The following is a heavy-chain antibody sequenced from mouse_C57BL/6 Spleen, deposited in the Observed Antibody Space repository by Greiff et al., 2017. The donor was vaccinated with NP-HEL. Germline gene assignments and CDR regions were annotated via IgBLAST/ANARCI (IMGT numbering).Heavy chain of an antibody. CDR2: IYPGSGNT. CDR1: GYTFTDYY. CDR3: ARGDYGREGRFDV. D-gene: IGHD1-1*01. J-gene: IGHJ1*03. Sequence: QVQLQQSGAELVRPGASVKLSCKASGYTFTDYYINWVKQRPGQGLEWIARIYPGSGNTYYNEKFKGKATLTAEKSSSTAYMQLSSLTSEDSAVYFCARGDYGREGRFDVWGTGTTVTVSS. V-gene: IGHV1-76*01.